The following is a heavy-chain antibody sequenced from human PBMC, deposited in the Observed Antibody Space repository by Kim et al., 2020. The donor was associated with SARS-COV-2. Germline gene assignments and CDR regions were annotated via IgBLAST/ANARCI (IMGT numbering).Heavy chain of an antibody. J-gene: IGHJ4*02. Sequence: GGSLRLSCAASGFTFSSYGMHWVRQAPGKGLEWVAVISYDGSNKYYADSVKGRFTIARDNSKNTLYLQMNSLRAEDTAVYYCSSGSSGNYFDYWGQGTLV. CDR2: ISYDGSNK. D-gene: IGHD6-19*01. CDR1: GFTFSSYG. CDR3: SSGSSGNYFDY. V-gene: IGHV3-33*05.